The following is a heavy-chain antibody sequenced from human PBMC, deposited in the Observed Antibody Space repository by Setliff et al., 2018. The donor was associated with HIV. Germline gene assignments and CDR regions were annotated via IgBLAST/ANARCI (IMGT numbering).Heavy chain of an antibody. CDR2: INPNRGGT. Sequence: ASVKVSCKASGYTFTDYYIHWVRQAPGQGLEGMGWINPNRGGTNYAQKFQGRVSMTRDTSISTAYMELSSLRSDDTAVYYCARGAWYSSGWYSSRYMDVWGKGTTVTVSS. V-gene: IGHV1-2*02. D-gene: IGHD6-19*01. CDR3: ARGAWYSSGWYSSRYMDV. J-gene: IGHJ6*03. CDR1: GYTFTDYY.